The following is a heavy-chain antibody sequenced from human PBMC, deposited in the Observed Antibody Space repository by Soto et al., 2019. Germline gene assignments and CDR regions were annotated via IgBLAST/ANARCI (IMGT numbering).Heavy chain of an antibody. CDR1: GGSISSSSCY. J-gene: IGHJ4*02. CDR3: MLGSGWKDFDY. Sequence: SETLSLTCTVSGGSISSSSCYWGWIRQPPGKGLEWIGNIYYTGSTYYNPSLKSRVTISVDTPKNQFSLKLSSVTAADTAVYYCMLGSGWKDFDYWGQGTLVTVSS. V-gene: IGHV4-39*01. CDR2: IYYTGST. D-gene: IGHD3-22*01.